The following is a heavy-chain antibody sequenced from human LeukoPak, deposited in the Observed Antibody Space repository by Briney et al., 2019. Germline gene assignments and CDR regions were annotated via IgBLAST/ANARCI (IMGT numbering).Heavy chain of an antibody. CDR1: GGSISSYY. D-gene: IGHD3-22*01. Sequence: SETLSLTCTVSGGSISSYYWSWIRQPPGKGLEWIGYIYYSGSTNYNPSLKSRVTISVDTSKNQFSLKLSSVTAADTAVYYCARLLYDSSGYYSGHDIWGQGTMVTASS. CDR2: IYYSGST. CDR3: ARLLYDSSGYYSGHDI. V-gene: IGHV4-59*01. J-gene: IGHJ3*02.